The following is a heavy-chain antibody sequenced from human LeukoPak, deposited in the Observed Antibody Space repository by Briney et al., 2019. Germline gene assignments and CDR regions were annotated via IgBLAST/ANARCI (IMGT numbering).Heavy chain of an antibody. Sequence: ASVKVSCKASGYTFTGYYMHWVRQAPGQGLEWIGWINPNSGGTNYAQKFQGRVTMTRDTSISTAYMELSRLRSDDTAVYYCARGLSLLWFRELLSNGTKFLKANWFDPWGEGTLVTVPS. J-gene: IGHJ5*02. D-gene: IGHD3-10*01. CDR1: GYTFTGYY. CDR3: ARGLSLLWFRELLSNGTKFLKANWFDP. V-gene: IGHV1-2*02. CDR2: INPNSGGT.